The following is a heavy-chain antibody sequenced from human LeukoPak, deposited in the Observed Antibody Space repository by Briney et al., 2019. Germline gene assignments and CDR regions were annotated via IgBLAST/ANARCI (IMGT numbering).Heavy chain of an antibody. J-gene: IGHJ4*02. CDR3: ARDIGAAQFY. Sequence: GGSLRLSCAASGFTFNNFAMSWVRQAPGKGLEWVSYISSSGSTIYYADSVKGRFTISRDNAKNSLYLQMNSLRAEDTAVYYCARDIGAAQFYWGQGTLVTVSS. CDR1: GFTFNNFA. CDR2: ISSSGSTI. D-gene: IGHD6-6*01. V-gene: IGHV3-11*04.